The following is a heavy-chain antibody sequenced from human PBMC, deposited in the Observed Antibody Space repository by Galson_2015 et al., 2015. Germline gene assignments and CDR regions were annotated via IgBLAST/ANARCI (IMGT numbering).Heavy chain of an antibody. CDR3: ARVRYRGWYGIDY. V-gene: IGHV4-59*01. J-gene: IGHJ4*02. Sequence: SETLSLTCPVSGGSISSSYWSWIRQPPGKGLEWLGYIYYSGSTNYNPSLKSRVTISVDTSKNQFSLKLSSVTAADTAVYYCARVRYRGWYGIDYWGQGTLVTVSS. CDR2: IYYSGST. CDR1: GGSISSSY. D-gene: IGHD6-19*01.